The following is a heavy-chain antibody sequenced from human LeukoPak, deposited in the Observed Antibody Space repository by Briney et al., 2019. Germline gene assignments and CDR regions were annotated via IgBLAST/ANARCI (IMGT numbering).Heavy chain of an antibody. D-gene: IGHD3-22*01. CDR2: IIPIFGTA. J-gene: IGHJ5*02. CDR3: ARDSTQYYYDSSGPGDWFDP. V-gene: IGHV1-69*13. CDR1: GGTFSSYA. Sequence: ASVKVSCKASGGTFSSYAISLVRQAPGQGLEWMGGIIPIFGTANYAQKFQGRVTITADESTSTAYMGLSSLRSEDTAVYYCARDSTQYYYDSSGPGDWFDPWGQGTLVTVSS.